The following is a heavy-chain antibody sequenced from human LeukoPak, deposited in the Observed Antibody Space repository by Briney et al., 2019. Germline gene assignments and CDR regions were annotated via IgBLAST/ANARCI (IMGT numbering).Heavy chain of an antibody. CDR1: GLTFSSYA. D-gene: IGHD3-3*01. V-gene: IGHV3-23*01. CDR2: ISGSGGST. CDR3: AKPPAVLRFLAWLPVDAFDI. J-gene: IGHJ3*02. Sequence: GGSLRLSCAASGLTFSSYAMSWVRQAPGKGLEWVSAISGSGGSTYYADSVKGRFTISRDNSKNTLYLEMNSLRSDDTAVYYCAKPPAVLRFLAWLPVDAFDIWGQGTMVTVSS.